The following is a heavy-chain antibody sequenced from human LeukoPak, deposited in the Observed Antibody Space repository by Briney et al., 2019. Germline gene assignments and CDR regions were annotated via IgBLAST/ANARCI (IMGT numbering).Heavy chain of an antibody. CDR1: GFTFISYW. Sequence: GGSLRLSCAASGFTFISYWMHWVRQAPGKGLEWVSSVSGTGITTYYADSVKGRFTVSRDNSKDTVYLQMNSLRGEDTAVYYCAKELMGFDYWGQGSLVTVSS. D-gene: IGHD2-8*01. CDR2: VSGTGITT. J-gene: IGHJ4*02. CDR3: AKELMGFDY. V-gene: IGHV3-23*01.